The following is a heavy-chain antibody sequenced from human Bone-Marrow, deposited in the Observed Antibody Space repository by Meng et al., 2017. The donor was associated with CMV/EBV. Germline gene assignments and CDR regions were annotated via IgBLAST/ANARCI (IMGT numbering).Heavy chain of an antibody. Sequence: SETLSLTCTVPGGSISSSSYYWGWIRQPPGKGLEWIGSIYYSGSTYYNPSLKSRVTLSADISKKQFSLTLGSVTAADTALYYCARHADVVVPATLFDFWGQGTLVTVSS. CDR1: GGSISSSSYY. CDR2: IYYSGST. V-gene: IGHV4-39*01. CDR3: ARHADVVVPATLFDF. D-gene: IGHD2-2*01. J-gene: IGHJ4*02.